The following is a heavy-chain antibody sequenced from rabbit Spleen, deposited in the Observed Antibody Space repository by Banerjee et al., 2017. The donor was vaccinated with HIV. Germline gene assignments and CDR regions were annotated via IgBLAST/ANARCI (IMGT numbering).Heavy chain of an antibody. V-gene: IGHV1S47*01. CDR3: ARAIVPWLGLTRLDL. CDR1: GFDFINYY. D-gene: IGHD4-1*01. CDR2: IYAAKGST. Sequence: QEQLEESGGDLVQPEGSLTLTCKASGFDFINYYISWVRQAPGKGLEWIGIIYAAKGSTDYASWVNGRFTISSDNAQSTVDLKMTSLTAADTATYFCARAIVPWLGLTRLDLWGPGTLVTVS. J-gene: IGHJ3*01.